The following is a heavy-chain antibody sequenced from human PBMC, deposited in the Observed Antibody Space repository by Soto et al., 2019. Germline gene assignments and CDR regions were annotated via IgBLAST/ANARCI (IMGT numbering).Heavy chain of an antibody. V-gene: IGHV1-69*12. CDR1: GGTFSSYA. Sequence: QVQLVQSGAEVKKPGSSVKVSCKASGGTFSSYAITWVRQAPGQGLEWMGGIIPIFGTANYAQKFQGRVTITADESMSTVYMELSSLRSEDTAIYYCARVPGYSHDSWLEPWGQGTLVTVSS. CDR3: ARVPGYSHDSWLEP. CDR2: IIPIFGTA. J-gene: IGHJ5*02. D-gene: IGHD5-18*01.